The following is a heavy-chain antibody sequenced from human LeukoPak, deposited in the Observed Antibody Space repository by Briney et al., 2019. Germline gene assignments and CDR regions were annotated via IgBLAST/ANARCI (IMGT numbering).Heavy chain of an antibody. D-gene: IGHD3-3*01. CDR1: GGSIATSSYY. CDR3: ARSSSYDFWSAGFLEAFDL. Sequence: SETLSLTCTVSGGSIATSSYYWGWVRQPPGKGLEWIGEINHSGSTNYNPSLKSRVTISVDTSKNQFSLKLSSVTAADTAVYYCARSSSYDFWSAGFLEAFDLWGRGTLVTVSS. V-gene: IGHV4-39*07. CDR2: INHSGST. J-gene: IGHJ2*01.